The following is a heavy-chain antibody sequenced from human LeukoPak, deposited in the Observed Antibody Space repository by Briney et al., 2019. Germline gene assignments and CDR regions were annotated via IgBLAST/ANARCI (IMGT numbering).Heavy chain of an antibody. J-gene: IGHJ4*02. CDR3: ARGILWFGELSYLDC. CDR1: GYTFTSYG. Sequence: ASVKVSCKASGYTFTSYGISWVRQAPGQGLEWMGWISAYNGNTNYAQKLQGRVTMTTDTSTSTAYMELRSLRSDDTAVYYCARGILWFGELSYLDCWGQGTLVTVSS. V-gene: IGHV1-18*01. CDR2: ISAYNGNT. D-gene: IGHD3-10*01.